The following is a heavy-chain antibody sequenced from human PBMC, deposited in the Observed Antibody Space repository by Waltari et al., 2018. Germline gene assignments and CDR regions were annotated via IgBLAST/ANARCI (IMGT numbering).Heavy chain of an antibody. J-gene: IGHJ6*02. Sequence: QVQLVQSGAEVKKPGASVKISCKASGSTFSSYAISWVRQAPGKGLEWMGWISAYNGKNKYAEKLQGRITMTADPSTSTAHRELRSRRSDDTAVYYCARPSRGQYYYPGMDVWGQGTTITVSS. V-gene: IGHV1-18*01. CDR2: ISAYNGKN. CDR1: GSTFSSYA. D-gene: IGHD5-12*01. CDR3: ARPSRGQYYYPGMDV.